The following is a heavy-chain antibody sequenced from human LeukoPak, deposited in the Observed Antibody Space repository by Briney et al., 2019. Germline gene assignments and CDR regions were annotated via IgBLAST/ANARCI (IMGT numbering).Heavy chain of an antibody. Sequence: GGSLRLSCAASGFTFSSYGMHWVRQAPGKGLEWVAFIRYDGSNKYYADSVKGRFTISRDNSKNTLYLQMNSLRAEDTAVYYCAKRGYYYDSSGYNREYYYYYMDVWGKGTTVTVSS. V-gene: IGHV3-30*02. CDR1: GFTFSSYG. J-gene: IGHJ6*03. CDR2: IRYDGSNK. CDR3: AKRGYYYDSSGYNREYYYYYMDV. D-gene: IGHD3-22*01.